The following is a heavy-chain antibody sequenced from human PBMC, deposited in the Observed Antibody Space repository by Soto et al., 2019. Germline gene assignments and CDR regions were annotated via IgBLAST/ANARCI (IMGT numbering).Heavy chain of an antibody. CDR1: GYTFTGYY. Sequence: ASVKVSCKASGYTFTGYYMHWVRQAPGQGLEWMGWINPNSGGTNYAQKCQGWVTMTRDTSISTAYMELSRLRSDDTAVYYCTRAGGYCSSNSCYGPLDDAFDIWGQGTMVTVS. V-gene: IGHV1-2*04. D-gene: IGHD2-2*01. J-gene: IGHJ3*02. CDR2: INPNSGGT. CDR3: TRAGGYCSSNSCYGPLDDAFDI.